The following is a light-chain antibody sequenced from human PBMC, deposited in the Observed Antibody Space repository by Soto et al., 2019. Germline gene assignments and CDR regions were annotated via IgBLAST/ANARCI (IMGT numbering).Light chain of an antibody. CDR3: QQYNNYPTWT. Sequence: DILMTQSPSTLSASVGDRVTITWRASQSISRWLAWYQQKPGKAPKLLMYDASNLESGVPLRFSGSGSGTEFTLTISSLQPDDFGTYYCQQYNNYPTWTLGQGTKVDIK. CDR1: QSISRW. CDR2: DAS. J-gene: IGKJ1*01. V-gene: IGKV1-5*01.